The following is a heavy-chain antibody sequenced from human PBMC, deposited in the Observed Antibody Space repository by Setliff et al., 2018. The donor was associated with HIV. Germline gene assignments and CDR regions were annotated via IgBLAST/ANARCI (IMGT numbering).Heavy chain of an antibody. CDR2: VYYSGIT. CDR3: ARDGYSSSWYVISGSFDY. J-gene: IGHJ4*02. CDR1: GGSIRRSSYY. Sequence: SETLSLTCIVSGGSIRRSSYYWGWIRPPPVKGLEWIGTVYYSGITYYKPALKSRVTISVDTSENQFSLKLSSVTAADTAVYYCARDGYSSSWYVISGSFDYWGQGILVTVSS. V-gene: IGHV4-39*07. D-gene: IGHD6-13*01.